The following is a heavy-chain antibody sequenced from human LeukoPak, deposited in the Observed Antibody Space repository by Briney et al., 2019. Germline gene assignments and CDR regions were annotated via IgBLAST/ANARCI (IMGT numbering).Heavy chain of an antibody. D-gene: IGHD6-13*01. V-gene: IGHV4-4*07. Sequence: NPSETLSLTCTVSGGSTNSYYWSWIRQPAGKGLEWIGRIYTSGSTNYNPSLKSRVTMSVDTSKNQFSLKLSSVTAADTAVYYCARDVEAAAGTSWFDPWGQGTLVTVSA. J-gene: IGHJ5*02. CDR3: ARDVEAAAGTSWFDP. CDR2: IYTSGST. CDR1: GGSTNSYY.